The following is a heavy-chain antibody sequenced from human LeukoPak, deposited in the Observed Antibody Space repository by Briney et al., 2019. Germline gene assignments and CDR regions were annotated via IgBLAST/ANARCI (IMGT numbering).Heavy chain of an antibody. Sequence: SETLSLTCAVSGASVSSNNWWSWVRRPPGKGLEWIGEISHSGSTNYNPSLKSRVTISVDKSNNQFSLKLNSVTAADTAIYYCAQNGYYNMDGWGQGTTITVSS. D-gene: IGHD2-8*01. J-gene: IGHJ6*02. V-gene: IGHV4-4*02. CDR3: AQNGYYNMDG. CDR2: ISHSGST. CDR1: GASVSSNNW.